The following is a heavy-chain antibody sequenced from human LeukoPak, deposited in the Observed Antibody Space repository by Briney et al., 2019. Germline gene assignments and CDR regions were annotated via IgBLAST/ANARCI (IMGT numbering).Heavy chain of an antibody. CDR1: GGTFSSYA. Sequence: GASVKVSCKASGGTFSSYAISWVRQAPGQGLEWMGRIIPIFGIANYAQKFQGRVTITADKSTSTAYMELSSLRSEDTAVYYCASIVDTAVFDYWGQGTLVTVSS. D-gene: IGHD5-18*01. J-gene: IGHJ4*02. V-gene: IGHV1-69*04. CDR2: IIPIFGIA. CDR3: ASIVDTAVFDY.